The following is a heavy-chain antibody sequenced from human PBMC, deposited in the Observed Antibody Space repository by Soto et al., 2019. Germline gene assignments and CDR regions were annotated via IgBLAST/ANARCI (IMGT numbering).Heavy chain of an antibody. CDR2: VSYLGET. CDR1: GGSISSGGYY. V-gene: IGHV4-61*08. CDR3: ASAGAGRAPISI. J-gene: IGHJ3*02. Sequence: SETLSLTCTVSGGSISSGGYYWTWVRQSPGKGLEWVGYVSYLGETNYNPALKSRVTISVDTPKNQFSLNLGSVTAADTAMYYCASAGAGRAPISIWGPGTMVTVSS. D-gene: IGHD6-13*01.